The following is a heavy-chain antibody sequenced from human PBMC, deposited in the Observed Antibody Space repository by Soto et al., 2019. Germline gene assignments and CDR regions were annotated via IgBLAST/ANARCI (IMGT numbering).Heavy chain of an antibody. V-gene: IGHV3-9*01. Sequence: EVQLVESGGGLVQPGRSLRLSCAASGFTFDDYAMHWVRQAPGKGLEWVSGISWNGGSIGYADSVKGRFTISRDNAKNSLYLQMNSLGAEETALDYCAREAPLSYCGGDCYSGFVDYWCQGTLVTVSS. CDR2: ISWNGGSI. CDR3: AREAPLSYCGGDCYSGFVDY. CDR1: GFTFDDYA. J-gene: IGHJ4*02. D-gene: IGHD2-21*02.